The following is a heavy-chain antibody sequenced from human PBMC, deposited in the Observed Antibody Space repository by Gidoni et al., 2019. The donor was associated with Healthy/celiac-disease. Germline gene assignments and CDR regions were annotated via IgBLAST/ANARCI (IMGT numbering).Heavy chain of an antibody. J-gene: IGHJ6*02. CDR1: GGSISRGGYY. Sequence: QVQLQESGPGLVKPSQTLSLNCTVSGGSISRGGYYWSWIRQHPGKGLEWIGYIYGSGSTYYNPSLKSRVTSSVDTSKNQFSLKLSSVTAADTAVYYCARDPTYYDILTGYPTVNYYYGMDVWGQGTTVTVSS. CDR2: IYGSGST. D-gene: IGHD3-9*01. V-gene: IGHV4-31*03. CDR3: ARDPTYYDILTGYPTVNYYYGMDV.